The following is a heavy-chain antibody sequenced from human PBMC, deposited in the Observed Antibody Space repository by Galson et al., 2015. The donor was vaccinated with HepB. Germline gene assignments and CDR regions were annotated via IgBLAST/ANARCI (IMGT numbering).Heavy chain of an antibody. V-gene: IGHV1-18*01. CDR2: ISTYNGDR. D-gene: IGHD3-22*01. CDR3: AADPHNSGYFRS. J-gene: IGHJ5*02. Sequence: SVKVSCKASSYTLTSYGLSWVRQAPGRGLEWMGWISTYNGDRNYAQNFQGRVTLTTDTSTNTAYMELRSLRSDDTAVYYCAADPHNSGYFRSWGQGTLVTVSS. CDR1: SYTLTSYG.